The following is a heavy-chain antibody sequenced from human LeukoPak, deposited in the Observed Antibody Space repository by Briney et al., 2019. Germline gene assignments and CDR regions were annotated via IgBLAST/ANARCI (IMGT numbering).Heavy chain of an antibody. CDR2: IVYSGST. Sequence: PSETLSLTCTVSGGSISSSSYYWGWIRQPLGKGLEWIGSIVYSGSTYYNPSLKSRVTISADTSENQFSLKLSSVTAADTAVYYCARGVYTMVRGVTEYYFDYWGQGTLVTVSS. J-gene: IGHJ4*02. D-gene: IGHD3-10*01. V-gene: IGHV4-39*01. CDR1: GGSISSSSYY. CDR3: ARGVYTMVRGVTEYYFDY.